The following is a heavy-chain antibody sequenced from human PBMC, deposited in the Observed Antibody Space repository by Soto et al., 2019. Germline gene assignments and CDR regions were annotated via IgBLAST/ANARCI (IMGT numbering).Heavy chain of an antibody. CDR2: ISYNGSST. D-gene: IGHD3-3*01. CDR1: GFIFSSYA. V-gene: IGHV3-23*01. Sequence: GGSLRLSCAASGFIFSSYAMSWVRQAPGKGLEWVSVISYNGSSTYYADSVKGRFTISRDNSKNTLYLQMNSLRAEDTAVYYCARRGLRFLEWYPNDYFDYWGQGTLVTVSS. CDR3: ARRGLRFLEWYPNDYFDY. J-gene: IGHJ4*02.